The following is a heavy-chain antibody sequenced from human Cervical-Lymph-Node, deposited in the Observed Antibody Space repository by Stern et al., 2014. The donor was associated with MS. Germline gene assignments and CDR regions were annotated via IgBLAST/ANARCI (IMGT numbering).Heavy chain of an antibody. J-gene: IGHJ3*01. CDR3: ARGAYTYGFDGFSGAFDL. CDR1: GFTFTSYA. CDR2: VSYAGLNE. Sequence: VHLVESGGGVVQPGKSLRLSCGTSGFTFTSYAMHWVRQAPGKGLDWGAGVSYAGLNEYYADSVKGRFTISRDNSKKTVSLQMNSLRPEDTALYYCARGAYTYGFDGFSGAFDLWGQGTMVTVSS. V-gene: IGHV3-30*04. D-gene: IGHD5-18*01.